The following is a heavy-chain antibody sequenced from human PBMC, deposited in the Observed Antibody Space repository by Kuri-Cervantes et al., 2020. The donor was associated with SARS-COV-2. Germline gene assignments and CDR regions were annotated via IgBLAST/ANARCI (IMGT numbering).Heavy chain of an antibody. CDR3: ASPPYYGSGSYYPNDAFDI. J-gene: IGHJ3*02. Sequence: GESLKISYAASGFTFSSYWMSWVRQAPGKGLEWVANIKQDGSEKYYVDSVKGRFTISRDNAKNSLYLQMNSLRAEDTAVYYCASPPYYGSGSYYPNDAFDIWGQGTMVTVSS. CDR1: GFTFSSYW. CDR2: IKQDGSEK. D-gene: IGHD3-10*01. V-gene: IGHV3-7*01.